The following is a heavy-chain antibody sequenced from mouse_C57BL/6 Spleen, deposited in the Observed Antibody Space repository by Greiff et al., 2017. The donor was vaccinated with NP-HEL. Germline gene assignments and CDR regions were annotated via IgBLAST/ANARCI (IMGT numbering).Heavy chain of an antibody. J-gene: IGHJ4*01. CDR3: AREGLYYYGSSPLYYAMDY. CDR2: INPNNGGT. D-gene: IGHD1-1*01. V-gene: IGHV1-18*01. Sequence: VQLKQSGPELVKPGASVKIPCKASGYTFTDYNMDWVKQSHGKSLEWIGDINPNNGGTIYNQKFKGKATLTVDKSSSTAYMELRSLTSEDTAVYYCAREGLYYYGSSPLYYAMDYWGQGTSVTVSS. CDR1: GYTFTDYN.